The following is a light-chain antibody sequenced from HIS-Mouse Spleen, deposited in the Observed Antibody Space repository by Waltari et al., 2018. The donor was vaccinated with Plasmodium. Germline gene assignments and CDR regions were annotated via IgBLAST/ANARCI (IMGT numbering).Light chain of an antibody. CDR2: EDS. Sequence: SYELTQPPSVSVSPGQTARITCSGDALPKKYAYWYQQKSGHAPVLVIYEDSKRPSGLPVRFSGSSSGTMATLTISGAQVEDEADYYCYSTDSSGNHRVFGGGTKLTVL. V-gene: IGLV3-10*01. CDR3: YSTDSSGNHRV. J-gene: IGLJ3*02. CDR1: ALPKKY.